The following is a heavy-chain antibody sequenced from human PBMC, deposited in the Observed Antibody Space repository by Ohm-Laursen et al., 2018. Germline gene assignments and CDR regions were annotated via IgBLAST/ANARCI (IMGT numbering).Heavy chain of an antibody. CDR2: MNPNSGNT. J-gene: IGHJ4*02. Sequence: ASVKVSCKASGYTFTTYDITWVRQAAGQGPEWMGWMNPNSGNTGYAQKFQGRVTMTRDTSISTAYMELSRLRSDDTAVYYCARGQPIDFWGQGTLVTVSS. CDR1: GYTFTTYD. CDR3: ARGQPIDF. V-gene: IGHV1-8*02.